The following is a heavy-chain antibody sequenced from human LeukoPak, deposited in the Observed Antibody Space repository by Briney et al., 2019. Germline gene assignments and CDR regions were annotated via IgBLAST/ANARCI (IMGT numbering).Heavy chain of an antibody. D-gene: IGHD4-23*01. Sequence: GSLRLSCAASGFTFSSYSMNWVRQAPGKGLEWVSSISSSSSYIYYADSVKGRFTISRDNAKNSLYLQMNSLRAEDTAVYYCARENYGGNSRTFDYWGQGTLVTVSS. V-gene: IGHV3-21*01. J-gene: IGHJ4*02. CDR3: ARENYGGNSRTFDY. CDR2: ISSSSSYI. CDR1: GFTFSSYS.